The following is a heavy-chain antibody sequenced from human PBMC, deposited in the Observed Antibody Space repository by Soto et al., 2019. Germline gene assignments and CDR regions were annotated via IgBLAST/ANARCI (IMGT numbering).Heavy chain of an antibody. V-gene: IGHV1-69*06. CDR2: IIPIFGTA. Sequence: SVKVSCKASGGTFSSYAISWVRQAPGQGLEWMGGIIPIFGTANYAQKFQGRVTITADKSTSTAYMELSSLRSEDTAVYYCARGGAGYCSSTSCHRGYYYYGMDVWGQGTTVTVS. D-gene: IGHD2-2*01. CDR3: ARGGAGYCSSTSCHRGYYYYGMDV. J-gene: IGHJ6*02. CDR1: GGTFSSYA.